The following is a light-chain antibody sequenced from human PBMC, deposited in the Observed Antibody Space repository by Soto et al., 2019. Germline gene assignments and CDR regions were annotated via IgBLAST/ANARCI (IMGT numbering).Light chain of an antibody. V-gene: IGKV1-5*01. CDR2: DAS. J-gene: IGKJ4*01. Sequence: DIQMTQSPSALSASVGDRVTITCRASQSISSWLAWYQQKPGKAPKLLIFDASSLESGTPSRFSGRRSGTQFTLTINGLQPDDFATYYCQQYDNYKPLPFGGGTKVDIK. CDR3: QQYDNYKPLP. CDR1: QSISSW.